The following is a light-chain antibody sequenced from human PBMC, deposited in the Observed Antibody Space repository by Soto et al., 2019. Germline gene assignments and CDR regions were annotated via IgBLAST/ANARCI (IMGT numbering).Light chain of an antibody. CDR2: DDS. J-gene: IGLJ1*01. V-gene: IGLV3-21*02. Sequence: SYELTQPPSVSVAPGQTAIITCEGIDIGIKSVHWYQQRPGQAPILVVYDDSDRPSGIPERFSGSNSGSTATLTISRVEAGDEADYYCQVWDDSNDHDYVFGIGTKVTVL. CDR1: DIGIKS. CDR3: QVWDDSNDHDYV.